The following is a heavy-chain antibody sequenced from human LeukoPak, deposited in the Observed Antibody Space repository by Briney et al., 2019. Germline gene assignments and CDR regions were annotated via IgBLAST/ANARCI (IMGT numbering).Heavy chain of an antibody. J-gene: IGHJ6*03. V-gene: IGHV4-38-2*02. CDR2: IYHSGST. D-gene: IGHD3-16*01. CDR1: GYSISSGYY. Sequence: PSETLSLTCTVSGYSISSGYYWGWIRQPPGKGLEWIGSIYHSGSTYYNPSLKSRVTISVDTSKNQFSLKLSSVTAADTAVYCCARASDYVWGSYSWNYYYMDVWGKGTTVTVSS. CDR3: ARASDYVWGSYSWNYYYMDV.